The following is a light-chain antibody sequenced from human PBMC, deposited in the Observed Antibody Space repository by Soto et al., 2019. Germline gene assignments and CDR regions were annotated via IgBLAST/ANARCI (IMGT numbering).Light chain of an antibody. CDR1: QSVSSN. J-gene: IGKJ2*01. CDR3: QQYNNWPYT. V-gene: IGKV3-15*01. Sequence: EIVMTQSPATLSVSQGERATLSCRASQSVSSNFAWYQKKPCQAPRLLIYGASTRSTGIPARLSGSGSGTEFTPTITSLQSEDFAVYYCQQYNNWPYTFGQGTKLEIK. CDR2: GAS.